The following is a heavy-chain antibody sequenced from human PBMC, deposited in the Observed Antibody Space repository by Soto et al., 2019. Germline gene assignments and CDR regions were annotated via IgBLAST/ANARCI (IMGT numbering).Heavy chain of an antibody. CDR2: MNPNSGNT. D-gene: IGHD3-10*01. V-gene: IGHV1-8*01. Sequence: ASVKVSCKASGYTFTSYDINWVRQATGQGLEWMGWMNPNSGNTGYAQKFQGRVTMTRNTSISTAYMELSSLRSEDTAVYYCARDPDPQWFGESYLDYWGQGTLVTVSS. J-gene: IGHJ4*02. CDR3: ARDPDPQWFGESYLDY. CDR1: GYTFTSYD.